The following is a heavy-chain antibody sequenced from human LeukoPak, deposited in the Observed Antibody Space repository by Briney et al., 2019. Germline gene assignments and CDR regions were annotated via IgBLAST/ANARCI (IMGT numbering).Heavy chain of an antibody. Sequence: PSETLSLTCTVSGGSISSSSYYWGWIRQPPGKGLEWIGSIYYSGSTYYNPSLKSRVTISVDTSKNQFSLKLSSVTAADTAVYYCARRGGSGSDQYFQHWGQGTLVTVSS. CDR1: GGSISSSSYY. J-gene: IGHJ1*01. CDR3: ARRGGSGSDQYFQH. CDR2: IYYSGST. V-gene: IGHV4-39*07. D-gene: IGHD1-26*01.